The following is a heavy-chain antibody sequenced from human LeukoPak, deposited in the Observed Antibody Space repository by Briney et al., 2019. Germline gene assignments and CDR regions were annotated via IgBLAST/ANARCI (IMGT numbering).Heavy chain of an antibody. Sequence: GGSLRLSCAASGFTFSDYGMNWVRRAPGKGLEWVSVISASGDYTFYGDSVKGRFIISRDSSKNTLFLQMNSLRADDTAVYYCATGVRPNYFDSSGYEYWGQGTLVTVSS. D-gene: IGHD3-22*01. CDR2: ISASGDYT. CDR3: ATGVRPNYFDSSGYEY. J-gene: IGHJ4*02. CDR1: GFTFSDYG. V-gene: IGHV3-23*01.